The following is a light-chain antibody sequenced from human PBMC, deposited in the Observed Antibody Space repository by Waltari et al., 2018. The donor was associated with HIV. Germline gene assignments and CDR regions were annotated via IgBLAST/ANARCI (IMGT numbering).Light chain of an antibody. CDR2: AAS. CDR1: HDISTW. Sequence: DIQMTHSPSSLSASVGHRVTITCRASHDISTWLAWYQQKPEKAPKSLIYAASNLQSGVPSRFSGSGSGTDFTLTISSLQPEDFATYYCQQYNAYPLTFGGGTKVEIK. V-gene: IGKV1D-16*01. CDR3: QQYNAYPLT. J-gene: IGKJ4*01.